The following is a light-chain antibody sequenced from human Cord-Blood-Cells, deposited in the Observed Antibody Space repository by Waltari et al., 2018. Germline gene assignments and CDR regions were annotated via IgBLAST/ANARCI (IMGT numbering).Light chain of an antibody. Sequence: QSALTQPASVSGSPGQSITLSCTGTSSDVGSYNLFSWYQQHPGKAPKLMIDEGSKRPSGVSNRFSGSKSGNTASLTISGLQAEDEADYYCCSYAGSSTLVFGGGTKLTVL. CDR1: SSDVGSYNL. J-gene: IGLJ2*01. V-gene: IGLV2-23*01. CDR3: CSYAGSSTLV. CDR2: EGS.